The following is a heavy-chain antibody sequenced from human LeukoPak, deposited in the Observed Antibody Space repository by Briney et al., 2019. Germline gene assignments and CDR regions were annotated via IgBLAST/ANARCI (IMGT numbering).Heavy chain of an antibody. Sequence: GGSLRLSCAASGFIFNSYGMNWVRQAPGKGLEWVSAISGSGAGTYYADSVKGRFTISRDNAKTSPYLQMNSLRAEDTAVYYCAKGGYSNGRYYYYYMDVWGEGTTVTVSS. CDR3: AKGGYSNGRYYYYYMDV. J-gene: IGHJ6*03. CDR1: GFIFNSYG. D-gene: IGHD5-18*01. V-gene: IGHV3-23*01. CDR2: ISGSGAGT.